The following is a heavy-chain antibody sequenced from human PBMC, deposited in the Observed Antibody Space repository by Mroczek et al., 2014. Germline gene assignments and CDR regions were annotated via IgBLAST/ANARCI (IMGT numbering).Heavy chain of an antibody. J-gene: IGHJ3*02. CDR1: GFTFSSYW. V-gene: IGHV3-7*01. CDR2: IKQDGSEK. Sequence: VQLVESGEAWSSLGGSLRLSCAASGFTFSSYWMSWVRQAPGKGLEWVANIKQDGSEKYYVDSVKGRFTISRDNAKNSLYLQMNSLRAEDTAVYYCARDDDILTDHGRRVFDIWGQGTMVTVSS. D-gene: IGHD3-9*01. CDR3: ARDDDILTDHGRRVFDI.